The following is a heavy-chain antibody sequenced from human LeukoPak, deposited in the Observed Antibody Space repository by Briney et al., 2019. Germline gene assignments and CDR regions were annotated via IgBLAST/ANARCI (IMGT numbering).Heavy chain of an antibody. Sequence: GGSLRLSCAASGFTFSSSAMSWVRQAPGKGLEWVAVISGSGASTYYADSVTGRFTISRDNSKNTLYLRMNSLRAEDTAVYYCAKGRRYCSSTSCFDIPFDYWGQGTLVTVSS. CDR1: GFTFSSSA. CDR2: ISGSGAST. V-gene: IGHV3-23*01. CDR3: AKGRRYCSSTSCFDIPFDY. J-gene: IGHJ4*02. D-gene: IGHD2-2*01.